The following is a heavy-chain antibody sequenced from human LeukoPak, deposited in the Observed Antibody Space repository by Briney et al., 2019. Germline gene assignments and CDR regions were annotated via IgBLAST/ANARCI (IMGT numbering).Heavy chain of an antibody. Sequence: SETLSLTCTVSGGSISHYFWSWIRQPPGKALEWIGYIYYSGSTNYNPSLKSRVTISVDTSKNQFSLKLSSVTAADTAVYYCAKTVAGYCYFDLWGRGTLVTVSS. D-gene: IGHD6-19*01. CDR2: IYYSGST. CDR1: GGSISHYF. J-gene: IGHJ2*01. CDR3: AKTVAGYCYFDL. V-gene: IGHV4-59*08.